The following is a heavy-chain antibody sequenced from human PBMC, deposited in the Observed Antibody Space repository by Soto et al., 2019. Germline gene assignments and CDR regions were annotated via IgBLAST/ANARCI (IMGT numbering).Heavy chain of an antibody. Sequence: PGGSLRLSCAASGFTFSNYGMSWVRQCPGKGLEWVSTISGSGDSTYYADSVKGRFTISRDNSKNTLYVQMNSLKTEDTAVYYCTREDCSSTSCYREVYYYYGMDVWGQGTTVTVSS. V-gene: IGHV3-23*01. J-gene: IGHJ6*02. CDR3: TREDCSSTSCYREVYYYYGMDV. CDR2: ISGSGDST. D-gene: IGHD2-2*01. CDR1: GFTFSNYG.